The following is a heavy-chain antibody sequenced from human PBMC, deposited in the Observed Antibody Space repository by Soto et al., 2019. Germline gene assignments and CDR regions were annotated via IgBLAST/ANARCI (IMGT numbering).Heavy chain of an antibody. CDR3: ARVGRGQWGCDY. CDR1: GGSISSGGYC. Sequence: SETLSLTCTVSGGSISSGGYCWSWIRQHPGKGLEWIGYIYYSGSTYYNPSLKSRVTISVDTSKNQFSLKLSSVTAADTAVYYCARVGRGQWGCDYWGQGTLVTVSS. D-gene: IGHD6-19*01. CDR2: IYYSGST. V-gene: IGHV4-31*02. J-gene: IGHJ4*02.